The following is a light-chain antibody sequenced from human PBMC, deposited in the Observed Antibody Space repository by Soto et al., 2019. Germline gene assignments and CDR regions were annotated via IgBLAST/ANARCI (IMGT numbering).Light chain of an antibody. CDR3: SSYTSSSTWV. J-gene: IGLJ3*02. CDR1: SSDIGGYNS. Sequence: QSALTQPASVSGSPGQSITISCTGTSSDIGGYNSVSWYQQHPGKAPKLVIYAVSNRPSGVSSRFSGSKSGNTASLTMSGLQAEDEATYYCSSYTSSSTWVFGGGTKLTVL. CDR2: AVS. V-gene: IGLV2-14*01.